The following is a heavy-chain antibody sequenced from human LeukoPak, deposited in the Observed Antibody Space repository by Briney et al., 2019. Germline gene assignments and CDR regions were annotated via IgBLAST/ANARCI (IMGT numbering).Heavy chain of an antibody. CDR2: ISSSSSYI. D-gene: IGHD6-19*01. J-gene: IGHJ4*02. CDR1: GFTFSSYS. V-gene: IGHV3-21*01. CDR3: ATHLYSSGSYSLYYFDY. Sequence: GGSLRLSCAASGFTFSSYSMNWVRQAPGKGLEWVSSISSSSSYIYYADSVKGRFTISRDNAKNSLYLQMNSLRAEDTAVYYCATHLYSSGSYSLYYFDYWAQGTLVTVSS.